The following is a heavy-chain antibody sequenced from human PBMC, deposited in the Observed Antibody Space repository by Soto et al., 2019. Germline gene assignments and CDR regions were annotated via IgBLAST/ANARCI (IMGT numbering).Heavy chain of an antibody. J-gene: IGHJ4*02. CDR1: GGTFNIYA. Sequence: QVQLAQSGAEVKKPGSSVKVSCKASGGTFNIYAISWVRQAPGQGLEWRAGIIPVFGTPSFAQKFRGRVTTTADESTDTAYMELSSLGSEDTAFYYCARGPYYDFWKGFSYFDDWGQETLVIVSS. CDR2: IIPVFGTP. V-gene: IGHV1-69*01. CDR3: ARGPYYDFWKGFSYFDD. D-gene: IGHD3-3*01.